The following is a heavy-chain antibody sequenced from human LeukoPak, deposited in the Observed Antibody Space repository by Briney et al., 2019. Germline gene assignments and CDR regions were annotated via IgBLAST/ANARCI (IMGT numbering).Heavy chain of an antibody. J-gene: IGHJ4*02. V-gene: IGHV3-21*05. CDR1: GFTFSSYW. Sequence: PGGSLRLSCAASGFTFSSYWMSWVRQAPGKGLEWLSYIGPSGNDINYADSVRGRFTISRDNAKNSLFLQMSSLTAEDTAVYYCVKMARLADNWGQGTLVTVSS. CDR3: VKMARLADN. D-gene: IGHD6-6*01. CDR2: IGPSGNDI.